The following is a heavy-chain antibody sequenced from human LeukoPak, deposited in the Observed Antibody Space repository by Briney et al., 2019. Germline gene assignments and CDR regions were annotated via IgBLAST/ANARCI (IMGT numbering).Heavy chain of an antibody. J-gene: IGHJ4*02. V-gene: IGHV1-69*05. CDR1: GGSFSTFSGYA. CDR3: ARGGSGSSWYDY. D-gene: IGHD6-13*01. Sequence: ASVKVSCKASGGSFSTFSGYAVSWVRQAPGQGLEWMGRIIPKFGTANYAQRFLGRVTITTDESTSTVYMQLSSLTSEDTAVYYCARGGSGSSWYDYWGQGTLVTVSS. CDR2: IIPKFGTA.